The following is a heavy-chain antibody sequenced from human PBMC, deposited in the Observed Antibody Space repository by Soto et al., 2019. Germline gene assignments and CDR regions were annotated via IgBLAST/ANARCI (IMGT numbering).Heavy chain of an antibody. V-gene: IGHV3-23*01. CDR1: GFTFNNYA. CDR3: AKDRLAGNFDY. J-gene: IGHJ4*02. Sequence: SLRLYCAASGFTFNNYAMNWVRQAPGMGLEWVATISNTGGGTYYADSVKGRFTISRDNSKNTLYLQMSSLRVEDTAVYYCAKDRLAGNFDYWGQGTQVTVSS. CDR2: ISNTGGGT.